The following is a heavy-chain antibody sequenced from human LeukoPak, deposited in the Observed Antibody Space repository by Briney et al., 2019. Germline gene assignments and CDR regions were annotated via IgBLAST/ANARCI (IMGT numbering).Heavy chain of an antibody. Sequence: GGSLRLSCAASGFTFSSYSMNWVRQAPGKGLEWVSSISSSSSYIYYADSVKGRFTISRDNSKNTLYLQMNSLRAEGTAVYYCAKDSNGYSSSWHSFDYWGQGTLVTVSS. CDR1: GFTFSSYS. J-gene: IGHJ4*02. CDR3: AKDSNGYSSSWHSFDY. V-gene: IGHV3-21*04. CDR2: ISSSSSYI. D-gene: IGHD6-13*01.